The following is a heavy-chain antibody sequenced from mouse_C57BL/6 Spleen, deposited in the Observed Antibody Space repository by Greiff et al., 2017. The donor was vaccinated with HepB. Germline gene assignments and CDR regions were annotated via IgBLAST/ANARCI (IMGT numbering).Heavy chain of an antibody. CDR1: GYTFTSYW. CDR3: AREETVVATKGYYYAMDY. Sequence: VQLQQPGTELVKPGASVKLSCKASGYTFTSYWMHWVKQRPGQGLEWIGNINPSNGGTNYNEKFKSKATLTVDKSSSTAYMQLSSLTSEDSAVYFCAREETVVATKGYYYAMDYWGQGTSVTVSS. D-gene: IGHD1-1*01. J-gene: IGHJ4*01. CDR2: INPSNGGT. V-gene: IGHV1-53*01.